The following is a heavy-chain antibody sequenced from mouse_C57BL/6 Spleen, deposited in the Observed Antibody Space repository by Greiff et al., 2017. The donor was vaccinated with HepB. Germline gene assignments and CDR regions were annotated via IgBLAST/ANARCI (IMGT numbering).Heavy chain of an antibody. D-gene: IGHD1-1*01. J-gene: IGHJ4*01. CDR3: ARIPPYGSSIYYAMDY. CDR1: GFSLSTFGMG. Sequence: QVTLKVSGPGILQPSQTLSLTCSFSGFSLSTFGMGVGWIRQPSGKGLEWLAHIWWDDDKYYNPALKSRLTISKDTSKNQVFLKIANVDTADTATYYCARIPPYGSSIYYAMDYWGQGTSVTVSS. V-gene: IGHV8-8*01. CDR2: IWWDDDK.